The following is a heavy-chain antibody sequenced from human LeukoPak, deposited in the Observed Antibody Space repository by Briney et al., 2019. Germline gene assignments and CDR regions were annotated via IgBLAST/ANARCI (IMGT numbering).Heavy chain of an antibody. V-gene: IGHV3-7*03. CDR3: ARGGYYYGQYFGLTDAFDI. CDR1: GFTFSSYW. D-gene: IGHD3-22*01. Sequence: GGSLRLSCAASGFTFSSYWMSWVRQAPGKGLEWVANIKQDGGEKYYVDSVKGRFTISRDNAKNSLYLQMNSLRAEDTAVYYCARGGYYYGQYFGLTDAFDIWGQGTMVTVSS. CDR2: IKQDGGEK. J-gene: IGHJ3*02.